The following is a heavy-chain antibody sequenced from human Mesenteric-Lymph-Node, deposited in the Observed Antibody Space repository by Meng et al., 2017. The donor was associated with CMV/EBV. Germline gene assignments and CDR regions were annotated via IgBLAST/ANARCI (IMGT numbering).Heavy chain of an antibody. CDR3: ARYTSSWYNRFDP. V-gene: IGHV4-61*08. Sequence: TVYGGSVRSDDYFWSWLRQPPGKGLEWIGYIHHSGSNNHNPSLKSRVTISVDPSKNQFSLKLASVTAADTAVYYCARYTSSWYNRFDPWGQGTLVTVSS. J-gene: IGHJ5*02. D-gene: IGHD6-13*01. CDR1: GGSVRSDDYF. CDR2: IHHSGSN.